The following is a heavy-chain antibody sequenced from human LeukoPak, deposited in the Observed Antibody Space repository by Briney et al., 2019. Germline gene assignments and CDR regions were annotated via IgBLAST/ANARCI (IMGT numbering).Heavy chain of an antibody. CDR1: GGSISSYY. Sequence: SETLSLTCTVSGGSISSYYWSWIRQPPGKGLEWIGYIYYSGSTNYNPSLKSRVTISVDTSKNQSSLKLSSVTAADTAVYYCARRSRITMVRGVIYYGMDVWGQGTTVTVSS. CDR3: ARRSRITMVRGVIYYGMDV. CDR2: IYYSGST. V-gene: IGHV4-59*08. J-gene: IGHJ6*02. D-gene: IGHD3-10*01.